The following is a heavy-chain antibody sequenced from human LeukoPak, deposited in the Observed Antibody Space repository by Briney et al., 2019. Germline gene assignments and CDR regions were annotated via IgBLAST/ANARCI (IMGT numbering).Heavy chain of an antibody. Sequence: SETLSLTCAVSGYSISSGFYWGWIRQPPGKGLEWIGSIYHGGNTFYNPSLKSRVTISVDTSKNHFSLKLSSATAADTAVYYCVRDGFDYNDYWGQGTLVTVSS. CDR2: IYHGGNT. D-gene: IGHD4-11*01. CDR1: GYSISSGFY. J-gene: IGHJ4*02. V-gene: IGHV4-38-2*02. CDR3: VRDGFDYNDY.